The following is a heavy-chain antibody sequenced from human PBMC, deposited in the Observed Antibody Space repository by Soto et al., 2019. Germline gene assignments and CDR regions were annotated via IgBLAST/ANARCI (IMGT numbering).Heavy chain of an antibody. D-gene: IGHD2-2*02. V-gene: IGHV3-23*01. J-gene: IGHJ4*02. CDR3: AKLVDCSSTSCYTGTTYY. CDR2: ISDNGGGT. CDR1: GFTFSSSA. Sequence: EVQLLESGGGLVQPGGSLRLSCAASGFTFSSSAMSWVRQAPGKGLEWVSSISDNGGGTYYADSVKGRFTISRDNSKNTLYLQVNSLRAEDTAVYYCAKLVDCSSTSCYTGTTYYWGQGTLVTVSS.